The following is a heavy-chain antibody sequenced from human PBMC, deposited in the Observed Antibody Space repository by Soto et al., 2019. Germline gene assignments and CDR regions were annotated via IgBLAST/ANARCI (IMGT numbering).Heavy chain of an antibody. V-gene: IGHV1-69*13. CDR1: GGTFSSYA. D-gene: IGHD2-2*02. Sequence: SVKVSCKASGGTFSSYAISWVRQAPGQGHEWMGGIIPIFGTANYAQKFQGRVTITADESTSTAYMELSSLRSEDTAVYYCAREGYCSSTSCYTPHYYYYGMDVWGQGTTVTVSS. CDR2: IIPIFGTA. J-gene: IGHJ6*02. CDR3: AREGYCSSTSCYTPHYYYYGMDV.